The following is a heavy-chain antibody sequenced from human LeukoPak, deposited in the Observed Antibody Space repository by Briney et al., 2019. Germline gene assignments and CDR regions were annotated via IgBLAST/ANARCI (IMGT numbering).Heavy chain of an antibody. Sequence: PGGSLRLSCAASGFTFSSYAMSWVRQAPGKGLEWVSAISGSGGSTYYADSVKGRFTISRDNSKNTLYLQMNSLRAEDTAVYYCAKTAADRGGYDFWSGPYDYWGQGTLVTVSS. J-gene: IGHJ4*02. D-gene: IGHD3-3*01. V-gene: IGHV3-23*01. CDR3: AKTAADRGGYDFWSGPYDY. CDR1: GFTFSSYA. CDR2: ISGSGGST.